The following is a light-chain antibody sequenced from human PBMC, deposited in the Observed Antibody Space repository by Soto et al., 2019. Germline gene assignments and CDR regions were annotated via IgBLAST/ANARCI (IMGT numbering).Light chain of an antibody. V-gene: IGKV3-20*01. CDR3: QQYGISPFT. CDR1: QIISNSY. CDR2: PAS. J-gene: IGKJ4*01. Sequence: EIVLTQSPGTLSLSPGERATLSCRASQIISNSYLAWYQQKPGQAPRLLIYPASSRATGIPDRFSGSGSATDFTLTISRLEPEDFAVYYCQQYGISPFTFGGGTKVEIK.